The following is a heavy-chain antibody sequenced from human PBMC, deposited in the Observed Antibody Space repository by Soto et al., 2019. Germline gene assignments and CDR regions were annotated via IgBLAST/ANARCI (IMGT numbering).Heavy chain of an antibody. D-gene: IGHD2-8*01. J-gene: IGHJ6*02. Sequence: LKAPCPASGDSFTAYHIHWLQQPPGPGLEWLGRINPKSGGTSTAQKFQGWVTMTTDTSISTASMELTRLTSDDTAIYYCARVYSIDCSNWVCSFVYNHQSDVCAQGTKVTV. V-gene: IGHV1-2*04. CDR3: ARVYSIDCSNWVCSFVYNHQSDV. CDR2: INPKSGGT. CDR1: GDSFTAYH.